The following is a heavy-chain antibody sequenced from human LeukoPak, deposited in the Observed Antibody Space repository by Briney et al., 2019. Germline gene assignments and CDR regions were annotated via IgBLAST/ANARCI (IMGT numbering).Heavy chain of an antibody. CDR1: GGSISSHY. CDR3: ARRGVEMSAVRPDNWLDP. CDR2: ISYSGNT. V-gene: IGHV4-59*08. D-gene: IGHD5-24*01. J-gene: IGHJ5*02. Sequence: PSETLSLTCSVSGGSISSHYYNWIRHSPGKGLEWIGRISYSGNTNYHRSLQSRVTISIATSKNQFSLRLTSVTAADTAVYYCARRGVEMSAVRPDNWLDPWGQGTLVTVSS.